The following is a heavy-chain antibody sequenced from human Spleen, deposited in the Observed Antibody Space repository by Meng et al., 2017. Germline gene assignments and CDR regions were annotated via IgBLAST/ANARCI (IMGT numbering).Heavy chain of an antibody. CDR3: ARRRRDGYNNWKNYYYYGMDV. V-gene: IGHV3-23*01. J-gene: IGHJ6*02. CDR2: LSGGGFTT. Sequence: GESLKISCAASGFSFSSYAMSWVRRAPGKGLEWLAALSGGGFTTYYADSVKGRFTISRHNSKNTLYLQMNSLRAEDTAVYYCARRRRDGYNNWKNYYYYGMDVWGQGTTVTVSS. D-gene: IGHD5-24*01. CDR1: GFSFSSYA.